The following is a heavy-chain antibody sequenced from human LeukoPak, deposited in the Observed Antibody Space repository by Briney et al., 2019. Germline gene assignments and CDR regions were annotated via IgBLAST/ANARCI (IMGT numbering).Heavy chain of an antibody. J-gene: IGHJ3*02. V-gene: IGHV4-59*08. CDR3: ARHGTGQKAFNI. D-gene: IGHD1-14*01. CDR1: SGSISGYY. CDR2: IHYSGGT. Sequence: SETLSLTCTVSSGSISGYYWSWIRHPPGKGLEWIGQIHYSGGTIYNPSLKSRVTISVDTSKNQFSLKLSSGSAADTAAYYCARHGTGQKAFNIWGQGTMVTVSS.